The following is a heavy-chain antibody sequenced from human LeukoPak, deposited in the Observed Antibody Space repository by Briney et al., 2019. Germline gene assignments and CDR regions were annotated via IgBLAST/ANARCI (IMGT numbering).Heavy chain of an antibody. D-gene: IGHD4-17*01. CDR1: EYSFTSYW. CDR2: IYPGDSDT. Sequence: GESLNISCKGSEYSFTSYWIGWVRQMPGKGLEWMGIIYPGDSDTRYSPSFQGQVTISADKSISTAYLQWSSLKASDTAMYYCARHRDTVRHDAFDIWGQGTMVTVSS. CDR3: ARHRDTVRHDAFDI. J-gene: IGHJ3*02. V-gene: IGHV5-51*01.